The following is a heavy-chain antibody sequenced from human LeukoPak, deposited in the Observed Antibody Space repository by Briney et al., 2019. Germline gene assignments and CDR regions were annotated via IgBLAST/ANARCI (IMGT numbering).Heavy chain of an antibody. CDR1: GFTFSSYA. V-gene: IGHV3-30-3*01. J-gene: IGHJ4*02. Sequence: GGSLRLSCAASGFTFSSYAMNWVRQAPGKGLEWVAVISYDGSNKYYADSVKGRFTISRDNSKNTLYLQMNSLRAEDTAVYYCARDQNFDYWGQGTLVTVSS. CDR2: ISYDGSNK. CDR3: ARDQNFDY.